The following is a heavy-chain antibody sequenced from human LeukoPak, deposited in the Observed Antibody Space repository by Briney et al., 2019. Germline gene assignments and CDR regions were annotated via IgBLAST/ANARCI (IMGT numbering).Heavy chain of an antibody. CDR1: GGSISGYY. CDR2: INHSGST. D-gene: IGHD3-22*01. Sequence: SETLSLTCTVSGGSISGYYWSWIRQPPGKGLEWIGEINHSGSTYYNPSLKSRVTISEDTSKNQFSLKLTSVTAADTAVYYCATLGEYYDSSGYYYNWGQGTLVTVSS. V-gene: IGHV4-34*01. J-gene: IGHJ4*02. CDR3: ATLGEYYDSSGYYYN.